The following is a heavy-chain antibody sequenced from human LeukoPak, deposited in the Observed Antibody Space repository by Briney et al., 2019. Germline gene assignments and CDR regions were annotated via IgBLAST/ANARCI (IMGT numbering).Heavy chain of an antibody. CDR3: AREGGDPRWLDP. Sequence: PSETLSLTCTVSGASLNSYYWSWIRQPAGKGLEWIGRIYSGGSTNYNPSLKSRVTLSVDTSKNQFSLNLTSVTAADTAVYSCAREGGDPRWLDPWGQGTLVTVSS. CDR2: IYSGGST. CDR1: GASLNSYY. J-gene: IGHJ5*02. V-gene: IGHV4-4*07. D-gene: IGHD6-25*01.